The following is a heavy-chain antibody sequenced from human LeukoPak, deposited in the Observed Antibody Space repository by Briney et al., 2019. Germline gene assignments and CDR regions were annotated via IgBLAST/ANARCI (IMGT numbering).Heavy chain of an antibody. Sequence: PSETLSLTCTVSGGSISSYHWSWIRQPPGKGLEWIGYIYYTGSTNYNPSLKSRVTISPDTSKNQFSLKLTSLTTANTAVYYCARGRGQWLPEFDYWGQGTLVTVSS. J-gene: IGHJ4*02. D-gene: IGHD6-19*01. CDR1: GGSISSYH. CDR3: ARGRGQWLPEFDY. V-gene: IGHV4-59*01. CDR2: IYYTGST.